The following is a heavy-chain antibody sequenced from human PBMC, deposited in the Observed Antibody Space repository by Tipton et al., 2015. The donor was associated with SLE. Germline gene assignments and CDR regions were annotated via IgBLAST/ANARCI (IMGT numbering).Heavy chain of an antibody. CDR3: AKESGSSSWYLDY. J-gene: IGHJ4*02. CDR1: GFTFDAYA. CDR2: ISWDGGST. V-gene: IGHV3-43D*04. D-gene: IGHD6-13*01. Sequence: SLRLFCAASGFTFDAYALHWVRQAPGKGLEWVSLISWDGGSTYYADSVKGRFTISRDNSKNSLYLQMNSLRAEDTALYYCAKESGSSSWYLDYWGQGTLVTVFS.